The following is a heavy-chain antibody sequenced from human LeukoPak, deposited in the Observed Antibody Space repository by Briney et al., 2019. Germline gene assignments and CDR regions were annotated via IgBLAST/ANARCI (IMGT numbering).Heavy chain of an antibody. CDR3: ARAFSSGWFFQH. CDR2: INPSGGST. Sequence: GGSLRLSCAASGFTFTSYYMHWVRQAPGQGLEWMGIINPSGGSTSYAQKFQGRVTMTRDTSTSTVYMELSSLRSEDTAVYYCARAFSSGWFFQHWGQGTLVTVSS. J-gene: IGHJ1*01. V-gene: IGHV1-46*01. D-gene: IGHD6-19*01. CDR1: GFTFTSYY.